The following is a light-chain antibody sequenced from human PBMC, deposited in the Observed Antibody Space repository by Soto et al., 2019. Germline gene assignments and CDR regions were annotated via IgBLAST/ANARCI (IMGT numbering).Light chain of an antibody. CDR3: QQYGTSPPYT. Sequence: EIVLTQSPRTLSLSPGERVTLSCRASQSVSGTCLAWYQQRPGQAPRLLIYDASNRATGIPDRFSGSGSGTDFTLTISRREPEDFAVYYCQQYGTSPPYTFGQGTKLEIK. CDR1: QSVSGTC. V-gene: IGKV3-20*01. J-gene: IGKJ2*01. CDR2: DAS.